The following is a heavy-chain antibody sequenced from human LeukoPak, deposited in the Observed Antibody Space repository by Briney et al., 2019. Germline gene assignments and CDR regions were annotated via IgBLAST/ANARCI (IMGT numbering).Heavy chain of an antibody. Sequence: ASVKVSCKASGYTFTSYGISWVRQAPGQGLEWMGWISAYNGNTNYAQKLQGRVTMTTDTSTSTAYMELRSLRSDDTAVYYCARRSYDFWSGGLDYWGQGTLVTVSS. D-gene: IGHD3-3*01. CDR1: GYTFTSYG. CDR2: ISAYNGNT. CDR3: ARRSYDFWSGGLDY. V-gene: IGHV1-18*01. J-gene: IGHJ4*02.